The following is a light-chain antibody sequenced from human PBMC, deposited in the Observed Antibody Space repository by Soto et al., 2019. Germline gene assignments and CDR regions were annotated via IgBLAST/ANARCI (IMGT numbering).Light chain of an antibody. CDR3: QQYGSSPLT. CDR2: GAS. V-gene: IGKV3-20*01. Sequence: ENALTQSPGTLSLSPGQIATLSCRASQSVSSSYLAWYQQKPGQAPRLLIYGASSRATGIPDRFSESGSRTDFTLTISRLAPEDFAVYFCQQYGSSPLTFGGGTKVEIK. CDR1: QSVSSSY. J-gene: IGKJ4*02.